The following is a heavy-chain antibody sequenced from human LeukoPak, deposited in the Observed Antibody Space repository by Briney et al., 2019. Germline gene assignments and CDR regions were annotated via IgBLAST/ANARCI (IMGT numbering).Heavy chain of an antibody. J-gene: IGHJ5*02. CDR1: GYTFTGYY. CDR3: AREVGYSSSYYGRFDP. D-gene: IGHD6-13*01. CDR2: INPNSGGA. Sequence: ASVKVSCKASGYTFTGYYTHWVRLAPGQGLEWIGQINPNSGGANFAQKFQGRVTMTRDTSISTAYMELSRLTSDDTAVYYCAREVGYSSSYYGRFDPWGQGTLATVSS. V-gene: IGHV1-2*06.